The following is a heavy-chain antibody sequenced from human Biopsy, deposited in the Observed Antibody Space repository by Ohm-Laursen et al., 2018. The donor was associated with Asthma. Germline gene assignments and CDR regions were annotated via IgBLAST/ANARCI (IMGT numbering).Heavy chain of an antibody. D-gene: IGHD6-19*01. V-gene: IGHV1-69*13. J-gene: IGHJ6*02. CDR1: GGTFSNFA. CDR3: ARCQVGYSSGWSLLLKKIYYSGMDV. Sequence: SVKVSCKAPGGTFSNFAISWVRQAPGQGLEWLGGIMTVFGTSNYAQKFQGRVTITADESTSTAYMEVTSLRSEDTAIYYCARCQVGYSSGWSLLLKKIYYSGMDVWGQGTAVTVSS. CDR2: IMTVFGTS.